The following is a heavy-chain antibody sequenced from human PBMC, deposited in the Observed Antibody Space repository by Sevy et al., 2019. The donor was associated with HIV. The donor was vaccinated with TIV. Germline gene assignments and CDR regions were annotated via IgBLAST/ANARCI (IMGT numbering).Heavy chain of an antibody. D-gene: IGHD4-17*01. V-gene: IGHV3-21*01. CDR2: ISSSSSYI. CDR1: GFTFSSYS. CDR3: AREPTVANGY. Sequence: GGSLRLSCAASGFTFSSYSMNWVHQAPGKGLEWVSSISSSSSYIYYADSVKGRFTISRDNAKNSLYLQMNSLRAGDTAVYYCAREPTVANGYWGQGTLVTVSS. J-gene: IGHJ4*02.